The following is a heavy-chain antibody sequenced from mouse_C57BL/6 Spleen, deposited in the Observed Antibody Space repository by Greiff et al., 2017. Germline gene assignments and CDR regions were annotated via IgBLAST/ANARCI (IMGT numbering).Heavy chain of an antibody. J-gene: IGHJ2*01. CDR2: IYPGDGDT. CDR1: GYAFSSYW. Sequence: QVQLKESGAELVKPGASVKISCKASGYAFSSYWMNWVKQRPGKGLEWIGQIYPGDGDTNYNGKFTGKATLTADKSSSTAYMQLSSLTSEDSAVYFCARGYGSSSFDYGGQGTTLTVSS. V-gene: IGHV1-80*01. D-gene: IGHD1-1*01. CDR3: ARGYGSSSFDY.